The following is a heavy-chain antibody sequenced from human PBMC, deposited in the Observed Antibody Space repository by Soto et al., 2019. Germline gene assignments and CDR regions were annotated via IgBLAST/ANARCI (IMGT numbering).Heavy chain of an antibody. V-gene: IGHV1-18*01. D-gene: IGHD6-13*01. CDR2: ISAYNGNT. Sequence: ASVKVSCKASGYTFTSYGISWVRQAPGQGLEWMGWISAYNGNTNYAQKLQGRVTMTTDTSTSTAYMELRSLRSDDTAVYYCASDYVWIAAAGSRFDPWGQGTLVTVSS. CDR1: GYTFTSYG. J-gene: IGHJ5*02. CDR3: ASDYVWIAAAGSRFDP.